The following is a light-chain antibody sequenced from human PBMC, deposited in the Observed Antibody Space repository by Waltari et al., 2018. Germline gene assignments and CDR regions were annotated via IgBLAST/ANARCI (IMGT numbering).Light chain of an antibody. CDR1: QNILYSSNSKNY. CDR2: WTS. CDR3: QQYYSIPYT. Sequence: DIVMTQSPDSLAVSLGERATINCKSSQNILYSSNSKNYLAWYQHKPGQPPKLLIYWTSTRESGVPDRFSGSGSGTDFTLTISSLQAEDVAVYYCQQYYSIPYTFGPGTKLEIK. V-gene: IGKV4-1*01. J-gene: IGKJ2*01.